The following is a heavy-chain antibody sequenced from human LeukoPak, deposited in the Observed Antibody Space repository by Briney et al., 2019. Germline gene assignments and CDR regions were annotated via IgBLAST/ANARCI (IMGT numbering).Heavy chain of an antibody. CDR1: GFTFSSYW. CDR3: ARDIGWLGTFDS. V-gene: IGHV3-21*04. Sequence: GGSLRLSCVASGFTFSSYWMTWVRQAPGKGLEWVSSISSSSSYIYYADSVKGRFTTSRDNAKNRLYLQMNSLGAEDTAVYYCARDIGWLGTFDSWGQGTVVTVSS. J-gene: IGHJ4*02. D-gene: IGHD6-19*01. CDR2: ISSSSSYI.